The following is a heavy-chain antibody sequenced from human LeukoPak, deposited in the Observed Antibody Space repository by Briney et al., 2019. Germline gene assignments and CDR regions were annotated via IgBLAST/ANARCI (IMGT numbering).Heavy chain of an antibody. J-gene: IGHJ4*02. D-gene: IGHD2-15*01. CDR3: ARDTHGRVDY. Sequence: GGSLRLSCAASGFTFSSYAMHWVRQAPGKGLEWVSVIYSGGSTYYADSVKGRFTISRDNSKNTLYLQMNSLRAEDTAVYYCARDTHGRVDYWGQGTLVTVSS. CDR1: GFTFSSYA. CDR2: IYSGGST. V-gene: IGHV3-53*01.